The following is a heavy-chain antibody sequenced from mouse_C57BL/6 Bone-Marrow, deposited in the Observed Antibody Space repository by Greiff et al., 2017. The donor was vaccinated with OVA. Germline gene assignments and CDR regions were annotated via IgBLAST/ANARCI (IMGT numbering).Heavy chain of an antibody. CDR1: GYAFTHYL. Sequence: VQLQQSGAELVRPGTSVKVSCKASGYAFTHYLIEWVKQRPGPGLEWIGVINPGSGGTNYNEKFKGKATLTADKSSSTAYMQLSSLTSEDSAVYFCARTSLLVYAMDYWGQGTSVTVSS. CDR3: ARTSLLVYAMDY. V-gene: IGHV1-54*01. CDR2: INPGSGGT. J-gene: IGHJ4*01. D-gene: IGHD2-1*01.